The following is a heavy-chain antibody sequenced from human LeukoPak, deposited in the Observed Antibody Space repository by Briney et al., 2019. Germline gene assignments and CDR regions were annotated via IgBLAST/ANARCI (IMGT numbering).Heavy chain of an antibody. Sequence: GGSLRLSCAASGFTFSICDMHWVRQVPGEGLEWVSVIETAGDSYYSDSVKGRFTISRENAKNSLYLQMTSLRAGDTAVYYCARGDSSCWGLDYWGQGILVTVSS. D-gene: IGHD6-19*01. CDR3: ARGDSSCWGLDY. CDR1: GFTFSICD. J-gene: IGHJ4*02. CDR2: IETAGDS. V-gene: IGHV3-13*01.